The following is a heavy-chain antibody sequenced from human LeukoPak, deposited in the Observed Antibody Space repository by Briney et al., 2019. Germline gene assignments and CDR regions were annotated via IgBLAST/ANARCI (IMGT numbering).Heavy chain of an antibody. Sequence: PWASVKVSCKASGYTFTSYDINWVRQATGQGLEWTGWMNPNSGNTGYAQKFQGRVTITRNTSISTAYMELSSLRSEDTAVYYCAKDQRSYYGSGSSYNWFDPWGQGTLVTVSS. CDR1: GYTFTSYD. CDR3: AKDQRSYYGSGSSYNWFDP. J-gene: IGHJ5*02. CDR2: MNPNSGNT. D-gene: IGHD3-10*01. V-gene: IGHV1-8*03.